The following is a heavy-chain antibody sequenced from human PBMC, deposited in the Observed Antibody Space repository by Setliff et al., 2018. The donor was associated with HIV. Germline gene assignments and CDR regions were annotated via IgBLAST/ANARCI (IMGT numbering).Heavy chain of an antibody. D-gene: IGHD1-1*01. CDR1: GFTFSNHG. CDR3: ARRGNLLEGRQLDS. Sequence: GGSLRLSCAASGFTFSNHGMHWVRQAPGKGLEWVSAISTSGGAADYADSVKGRFTISRDNSRNTLYLQMNSLRAEDTALYFCARRGNLLEGRQLDSWGQGTLVTVSS. J-gene: IGHJ4*02. CDR2: ISTSGGAA. V-gene: IGHV3-23*01.